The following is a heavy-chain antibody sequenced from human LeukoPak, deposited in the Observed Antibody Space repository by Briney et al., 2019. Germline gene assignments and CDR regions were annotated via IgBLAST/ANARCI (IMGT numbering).Heavy chain of an antibody. J-gene: IGHJ4*02. Sequence: PGRSPRLSFSASGFTFRSYAIHWVRQAPGKGLEWVSTISGNGATTYYADSVKGHFTISRDNSKNTLFLQMNGLTAEDTAVYYCAKDARSCTSSACYTVSTYYFDSWGQGTLVSVSS. CDR2: ISGNGATT. CDR1: GFTFRSYA. V-gene: IGHV3-23*01. D-gene: IGHD2-2*02. CDR3: AKDARSCTSSACYTVSTYYFDS.